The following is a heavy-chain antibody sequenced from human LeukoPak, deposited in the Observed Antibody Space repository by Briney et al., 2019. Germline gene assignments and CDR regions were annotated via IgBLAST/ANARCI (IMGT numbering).Heavy chain of an antibody. V-gene: IGHV4-39*07. D-gene: IGHD3-10*01. Sequence: PSETLSLTCTVSSGSISSSSYYWGWIRQPPGKGLEWIGSIYYSGSTYYNPSLKSRVTISVDTSKNQFSLKLSSVTAADTAVYYCARAPVLLWFGELFTYWGQGTPVTVSS. CDR3: ARAPVLLWFGELFTY. CDR2: IYYSGST. J-gene: IGHJ4*02. CDR1: SGSISSSSYY.